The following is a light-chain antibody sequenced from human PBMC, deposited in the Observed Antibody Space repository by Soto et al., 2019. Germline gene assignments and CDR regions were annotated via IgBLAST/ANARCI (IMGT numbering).Light chain of an antibody. Sequence: IVMTQSPLSLPVTPGDPASISCRSRQSLLHRNGYNYLVWYLQKPVQSPQLLICLGSNRAAVVPDRFSGSGSGTDFTLKSSRVEAEDGEVYYCMQALQVFTFGGGTKVEIK. V-gene: IGKV2-28*01. J-gene: IGKJ4*01. CDR3: MQALQVFT. CDR1: QSLLHRNGYNY. CDR2: LGS.